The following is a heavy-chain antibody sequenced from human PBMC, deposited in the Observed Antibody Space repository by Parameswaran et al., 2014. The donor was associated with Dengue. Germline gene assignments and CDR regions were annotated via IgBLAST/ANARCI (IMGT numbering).Heavy chain of an antibody. D-gene: IGHD1-7*01. CDR3: ATSSHSITGTPFDY. J-gene: IGHJ4*02. CDR2: IYSGDTT. Sequence: RWIRQPPGKGLEWVSVIYSGDTTYYADSVKGRFTISRDSSKNTLYLQMNSLRAEDTAVYYCATSSHSITGTPFDYWGQGTLVTVSS. V-gene: IGHV3-53*01.